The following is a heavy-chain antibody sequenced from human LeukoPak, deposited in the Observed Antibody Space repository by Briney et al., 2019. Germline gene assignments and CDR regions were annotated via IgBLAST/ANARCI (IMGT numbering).Heavy chain of an antibody. J-gene: IGHJ4*02. CDR3: SAYFDY. CDR2: ISGSGGNT. V-gene: IGHV3-23*01. CDR1: GFTFSTYA. Sequence: GGSLRLSCAASGFTFSTYAMNWVRQAPGKGLEWVSGISGSGGNTYYADSVKGRFTISRDNSKNTLYLQMNSLRAEDTAVYYCSAYFDYWGQGTLATVSS.